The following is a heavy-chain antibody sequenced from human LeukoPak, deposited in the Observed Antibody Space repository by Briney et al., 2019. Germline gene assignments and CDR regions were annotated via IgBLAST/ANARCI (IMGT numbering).Heavy chain of an antibody. Sequence: GGSLRLSCAASGFTFSSYVMSWVRQAPGKGLEWVSAISGSGGSTYFPDSVKGRFTISRDNSKNSLYLQIISLTTDDSGLYYCVKDQPVLSYWGQGTLVTVSS. CDR2: ISGSGGST. CDR1: GFTFSSYV. CDR3: VKDQPVLSY. J-gene: IGHJ4*02. V-gene: IGHV3-23*01. D-gene: IGHD3-16*02.